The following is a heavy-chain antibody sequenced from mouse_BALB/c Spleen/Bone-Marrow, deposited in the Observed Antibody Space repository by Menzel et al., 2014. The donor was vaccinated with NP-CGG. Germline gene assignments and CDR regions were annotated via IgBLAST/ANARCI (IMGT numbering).Heavy chain of an antibody. Sequence: VQLQQSGPGLVAPSQSLSITCTVSGFSLSRYSIHWIRQPPGNGLEWLGMIWGGGSTDYNSVLKSRLSISKDNPKSQVFLKMNSLQTDDTAIYYCARNLRDPFAYWGQGTLVTVSA. CDR2: IWGGGST. V-gene: IGHV2-6-4*01. CDR1: GFSLSRYS. J-gene: IGHJ3*01. CDR3: ARNLRDPFAY.